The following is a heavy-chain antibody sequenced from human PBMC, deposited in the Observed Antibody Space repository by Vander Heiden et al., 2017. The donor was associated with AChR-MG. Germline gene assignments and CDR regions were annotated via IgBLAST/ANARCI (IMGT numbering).Heavy chain of an antibody. CDR2: IWYDGSNK. CDR3: ARDSYGSGSYWTHWYFDL. J-gene: IGHJ2*01. V-gene: IGHV3-33*01. CDR1: GFTFSSYA. D-gene: IGHD3-10*01. Sequence: QVQLVESGGGVVQPGRSLRLSCAASGFTFSSYAMHWVRQAPWKGLGWVAVIWYDGSNKYYADSVKGRFTISRDNSKNTLYLQMNSLRAEDTAVYYCARDSYGSGSYWTHWYFDLWGRGTLVTVSS.